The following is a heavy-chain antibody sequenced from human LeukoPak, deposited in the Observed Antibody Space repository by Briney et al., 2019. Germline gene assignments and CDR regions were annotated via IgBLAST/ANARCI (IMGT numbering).Heavy chain of an antibody. J-gene: IGHJ4*02. D-gene: IGHD2-15*01. CDR2: VHRDGSI. Sequence: PGGSLRLSCAASGFTFSDYYMSWIRQAPGKGLEWVCVVHRDGSIEYADSVKGRFTISRDIAENTLSLQMNSLRVEDTAVYYCARDSGSASWAYSWGQGTLVTVSS. V-gene: IGHV3-66*02. CDR1: GFTFSDYY. CDR3: ARDSGSASWAYS.